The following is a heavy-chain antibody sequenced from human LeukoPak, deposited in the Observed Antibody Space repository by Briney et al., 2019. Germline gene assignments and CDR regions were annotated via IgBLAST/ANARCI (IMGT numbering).Heavy chain of an antibody. D-gene: IGHD2-15*01. J-gene: IGHJ1*01. CDR3: ARDPPGGIGEYFQH. V-gene: IGHV4-38-2*02. CDR1: GYSITSGYY. Sequence: SETLSLTCTVSGYSITSGYYWGWIRQPPGKGLEWIGSIYHSGSTFYNPSLKSRVTISVDPSKNQFSLKLNSAIVADTAVYYCARDPPGGIGEYFQHWGQGTLVTVSS. CDR2: IYHSGST.